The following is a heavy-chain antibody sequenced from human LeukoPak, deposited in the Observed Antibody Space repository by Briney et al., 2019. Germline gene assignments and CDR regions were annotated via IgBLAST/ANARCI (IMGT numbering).Heavy chain of an antibody. V-gene: IGHV4-34*01. D-gene: IGHD5-24*01. CDR1: GGSCDDYF. Sequence: SETLSLTCDVYGGSCDDYFCSWIRQPPGKGLEWIGEIHPSEGFYYNSSLVSRVTISIDPSKTHFSLRLASVTAADTAFYYCARGRDRSKAGDHWGQGSLVTVSS. CDR3: ARGRDRSKAGDH. J-gene: IGHJ4*02. CDR2: IHPSEGF.